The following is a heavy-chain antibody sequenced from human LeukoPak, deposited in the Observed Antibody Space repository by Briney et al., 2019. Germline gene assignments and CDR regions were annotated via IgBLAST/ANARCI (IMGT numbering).Heavy chain of an antibody. CDR1: GGSFSGYY. CDR2: INHSGST. CDR3: ARQDIVVVPAADPSGGSCYYFDY. D-gene: IGHD2-2*01. V-gene: IGHV4-34*01. J-gene: IGHJ4*02. Sequence: SETLSLTCAVYGGSFSGYYWSWIRQPPGKGLEWIGEINHSGSTNYNPSLKSRVTISVDTSKNQFSLKLSSVTAADTAAYYCARQDIVVVPAADPSGGSCYYFDYWGQGTLVTVSS.